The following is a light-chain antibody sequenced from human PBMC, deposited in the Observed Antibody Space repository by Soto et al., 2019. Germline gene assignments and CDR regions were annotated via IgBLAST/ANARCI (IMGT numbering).Light chain of an antibody. Sequence: QSVLPQPPAVSAAPGQMVTISCSGTSSNIGSTYVSWYQHLPGTAPKLLIYDNNKRPSGIPARFSGSKSGTSATLGITGLQTGDEADYYCAAWDTSLHAFILGGGTKLTVL. CDR1: SSNIGSTY. J-gene: IGLJ2*01. V-gene: IGLV1-51*01. CDR3: AAWDTSLHAFI. CDR2: DNN.